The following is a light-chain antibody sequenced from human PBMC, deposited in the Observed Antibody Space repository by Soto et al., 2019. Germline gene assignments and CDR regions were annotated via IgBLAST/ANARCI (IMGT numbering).Light chain of an antibody. V-gene: IGKV3-15*01. J-gene: IGKJ4*01. CDR3: QQYYTWPVT. CDR1: QNVYNN. Sequence: IVMSQSPDSLSVARGVRLSLSCRASQNVYNNLAWYRHKPGQAPRLLISGASTGATGVPVRFRGSGSGTEFTLTINTLQSEDSAIYYCQQYYTWPVTFGGGTKVDIK. CDR2: GAS.